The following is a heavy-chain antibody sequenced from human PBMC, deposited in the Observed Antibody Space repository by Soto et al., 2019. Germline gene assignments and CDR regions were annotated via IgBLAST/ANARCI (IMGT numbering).Heavy chain of an antibody. J-gene: IGHJ3*02. CDR2: ISGSGGST. V-gene: IGHV3-23*01. CDR1: GFTFSSYA. Sequence: GGSLRLSCAASGFTFSSYAMSWVRQAPGKGLEWVSAISGSGGSTYYADSVKGRFTISRDNSKNTLYLQMNSLRAEDTAVYYCAKDYDPSYSGSYSADAFDIWGQGTMVTVSS. CDR3: AKDYDPSYSGSYSADAFDI. D-gene: IGHD1-26*01.